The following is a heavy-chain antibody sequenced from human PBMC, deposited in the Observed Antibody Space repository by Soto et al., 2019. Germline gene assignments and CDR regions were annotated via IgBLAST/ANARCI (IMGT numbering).Heavy chain of an antibody. CDR1: GYTFTSYG. CDR3: ARVPNYYDSSGYYSDY. CDR2: ISAYNGNT. D-gene: IGHD3-22*01. J-gene: IGHJ4*02. Sequence: WASVKVSCKASGYTFTSYGISWVRQAPGQGLEWMGWISAYNGNTNYAQKLQGRVTMTTDTSTSTAYMELRSLRSDDTAVYYCARVPNYYDSSGYYSDYWGQGTLVTVSS. V-gene: IGHV1-18*04.